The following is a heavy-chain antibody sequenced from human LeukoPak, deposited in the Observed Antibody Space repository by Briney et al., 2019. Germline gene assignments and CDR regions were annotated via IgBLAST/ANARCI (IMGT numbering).Heavy chain of an antibody. Sequence: ASVKVSCKASGYTFTYRYLHWVRQAPGQALEWMGWITPFNGNTNYAQQFQDRVTITRDRSRNTVYMELNSLRFEDTAMYYCAKSPFSGDDDAFDIWGQGTMVTVSS. CDR3: AKSPFSGDDDAFDI. V-gene: IGHV1-45*02. CDR1: GYTFTYRY. J-gene: IGHJ3*02. D-gene: IGHD5-12*01. CDR2: ITPFNGNT.